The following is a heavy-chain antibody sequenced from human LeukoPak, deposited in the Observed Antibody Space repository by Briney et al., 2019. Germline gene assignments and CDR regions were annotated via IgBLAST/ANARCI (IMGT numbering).Heavy chain of an antibody. CDR1: GGSISRYY. CDR3: ARGAYGSGSYGDNWFDP. D-gene: IGHD3-10*01. V-gene: IGHV4-34*01. J-gene: IGHJ5*02. Sequence: SETLSLTCTVSGGSISRYYWSWIRQPPGKGLEWIGEINHSGSTNYNPSLKSRVTISVDTSKNQFSLKLSSVTAADTAVYYCARGAYGSGSYGDNWFDPWGQGTLVTVSS. CDR2: INHSGST.